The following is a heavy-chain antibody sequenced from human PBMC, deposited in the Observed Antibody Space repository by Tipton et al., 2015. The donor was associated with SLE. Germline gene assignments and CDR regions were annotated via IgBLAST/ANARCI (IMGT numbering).Heavy chain of an antibody. Sequence: SLRLSCAASGFTFSSSGMHWVRQAPGKGLEWVAVIWYDATIKYYGDSVKGRFTISRDNSKNTLYLQMSSLRAEDTAVYYCANSYDFWSPPFDHWGQGTLVTVSS. CDR1: GFTFSSSG. CDR3: ANSYDFWSPPFDH. V-gene: IGHV3-33*06. CDR2: IWYDATIK. D-gene: IGHD3-3*01. J-gene: IGHJ4*02.